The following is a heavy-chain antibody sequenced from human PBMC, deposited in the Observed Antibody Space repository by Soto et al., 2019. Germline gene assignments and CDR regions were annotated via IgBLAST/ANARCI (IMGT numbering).Heavy chain of an antibody. V-gene: IGHV3-23*01. D-gene: IGHD2-2*01. Sequence: GGSLRFSCAASGFTFSSFAMTWVRQAPGKGLEWVSVVSGSGGSTYYADSVKGRFTISRDNSENTLYLQMNSLRAEDTAVYYCVKDRDGWGTTSRGIDFWGQGTLVTVSS. CDR3: VKDRDGWGTTSRGIDF. CDR1: GFTFSSFA. CDR2: VSGSGGST. J-gene: IGHJ4*02.